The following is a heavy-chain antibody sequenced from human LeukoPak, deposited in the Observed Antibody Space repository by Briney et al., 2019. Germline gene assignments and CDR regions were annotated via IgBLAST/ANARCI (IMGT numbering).Heavy chain of an antibody. V-gene: IGHV6-1*01. Sequence: SQTLSLTCAISGDSVSSNSAAWNWIRQSPSRGLEWLGRTYYRSNWFNDFALSVKSRITISPDTSKNQFSLQLNSVTPEDTAVYYCAKNYGGSNWCDPWGQGTLVTVSS. J-gene: IGHJ5*02. CDR3: AKNYGGSNWCDP. CDR1: GDSVSSNSAA. CDR2: TYYRSNWFN. D-gene: IGHD4-23*01.